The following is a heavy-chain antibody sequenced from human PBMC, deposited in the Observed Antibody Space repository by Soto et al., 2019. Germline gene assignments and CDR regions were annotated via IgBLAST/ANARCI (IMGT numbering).Heavy chain of an antibody. V-gene: IGHV1-69*13. Sequence: WASVKVSCKASGGTFSSYAISWVRQAPGQGLEWMGGIIPIFGTANYAQKFQGRVTITADESTSTAYMELSSLRSEDTAVYYCASNYYDSSGPFDYWGQGTLVTVSS. J-gene: IGHJ4*02. D-gene: IGHD3-22*01. CDR3: ASNYYDSSGPFDY. CDR1: GGTFSSYA. CDR2: IIPIFGTA.